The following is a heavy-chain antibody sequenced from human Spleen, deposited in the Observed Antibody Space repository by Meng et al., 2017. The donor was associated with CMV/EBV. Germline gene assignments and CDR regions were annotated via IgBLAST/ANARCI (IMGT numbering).Heavy chain of an antibody. V-gene: IGHV3-11*01. J-gene: IGHJ4*01. Sequence: GFSCSDYYMGWIRQAPGKRLEWISFSSSGGNKMYYADSVGGRFTVSRDNAKNSTYLEMKSRRVDDTAVYYCARDWGPHSGSGYYFDLWGHGTLVTVSS. CDR1: GFSCSDYY. D-gene: IGHD1-26*01. CDR2: SSSGGNKM. CDR3: ARDWGPHSGSGYYFDL.